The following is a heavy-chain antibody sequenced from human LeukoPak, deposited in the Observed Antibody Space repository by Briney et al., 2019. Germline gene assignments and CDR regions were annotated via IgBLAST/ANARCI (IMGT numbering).Heavy chain of an antibody. D-gene: IGHD4-17*01. CDR1: GYTFTSYG. CDR2: ISAYNGNT. CDR3: ARWDDYGDHDFDY. Sequence: ASVKVSCKASGYTFTSYGISWVRQAPGQGLEWMGWISAYNGNTNYAQKLQGRVTMTTDTSTSTVYMELRSLRSDDAAVYYCARWDDYGDHDFDYWGQGTLVTVSS. V-gene: IGHV1-18*01. J-gene: IGHJ4*02.